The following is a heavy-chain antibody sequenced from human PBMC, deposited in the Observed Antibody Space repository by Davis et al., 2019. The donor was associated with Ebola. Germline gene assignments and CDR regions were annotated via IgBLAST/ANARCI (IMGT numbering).Heavy chain of an antibody. D-gene: IGHD6-19*01. CDR2: ISYDGSNK. J-gene: IGHJ2*01. V-gene: IGHV3-30*18. Sequence: GGSLRLSCAASGFTFSSYGMHWVRQAPGKGLEWVAVISYDGSNKYYADSVKGRFTISRDNSKNTLYVQMNSLRAEDTAVYYCAKDRAAVADWYFDLWGRGTLVTVSS. CDR1: GFTFSSYG. CDR3: AKDRAAVADWYFDL.